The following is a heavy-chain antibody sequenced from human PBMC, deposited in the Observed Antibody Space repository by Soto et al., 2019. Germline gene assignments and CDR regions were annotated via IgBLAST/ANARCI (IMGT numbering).Heavy chain of an antibody. Sequence: GGSMRLSCAASGFTFSSYAMSWVRQAPGKGLEWVSAISGSGGSTYYADSVKGRFTISRDNSKNTLYLQMNSLRAEDTAVYYCAKDPRGSYYYDSSGSSGFDYWGQGTLVTVSS. D-gene: IGHD3-22*01. V-gene: IGHV3-23*01. CDR3: AKDPRGSYYYDSSGSSGFDY. CDR2: ISGSGGST. CDR1: GFTFSSYA. J-gene: IGHJ4*02.